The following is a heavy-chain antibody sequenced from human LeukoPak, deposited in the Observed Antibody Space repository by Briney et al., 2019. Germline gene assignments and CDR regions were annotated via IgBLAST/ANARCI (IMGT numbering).Heavy chain of an antibody. V-gene: IGHV4-39*07. CDR3: ARGPHIVVVVAAYWFDP. Sequence: SETLSLTCTVSGGSISSSSYYWGWIRQPPGKGLEWIGSIYYSGSTYYNPSLKSRVTIPVDTSKNQFSLKLSSVTAADTAVYYCARGPHIVVVVAAYWFDPWGQGTLVTVSS. D-gene: IGHD2-15*01. CDR2: IYYSGST. CDR1: GGSISSSSYY. J-gene: IGHJ5*02.